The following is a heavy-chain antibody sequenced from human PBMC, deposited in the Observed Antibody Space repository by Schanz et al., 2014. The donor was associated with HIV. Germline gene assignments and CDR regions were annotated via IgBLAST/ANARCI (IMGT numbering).Heavy chain of an antibody. Sequence: QVQLVESGGGVAQPGRSLRLSCAASGFTFSTYGMHWVRQAPGKGLEWVAVISYDGRNKYYADSVKGRFTISRDNSKNTVYLEVKRLRAEDTAVYFCAKDRNYYDSKYRGKGNYYYYYGMDVWGQGTTVIVSS. V-gene: IGHV3-30*18. CDR1: GFTFSTYG. CDR2: ISYDGRNK. J-gene: IGHJ6*02. CDR3: AKDRNYYDSKYRGKGNYYYYYGMDV. D-gene: IGHD3-22*01.